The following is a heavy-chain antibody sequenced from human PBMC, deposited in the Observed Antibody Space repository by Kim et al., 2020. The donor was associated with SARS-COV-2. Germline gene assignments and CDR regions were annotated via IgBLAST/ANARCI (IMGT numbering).Heavy chain of an antibody. CDR2: LYSTGGT. V-gene: IGHV4-4*07. Sequence: SETLSLTCSVSGGSISGDYWSWIRHPPGKALEWIGSLYSTGGTEYNPSLRTRVTMSVETSKNQFSLKIKSVTAADTAVYYCVRGSGWYPYWGPGTLVTVS. D-gene: IGHD6-13*01. CDR3: VRGSGWYPY. CDR1: GGSISGDY. J-gene: IGHJ4*02.